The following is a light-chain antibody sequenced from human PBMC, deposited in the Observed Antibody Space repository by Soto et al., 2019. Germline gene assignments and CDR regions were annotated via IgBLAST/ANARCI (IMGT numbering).Light chain of an antibody. CDR3: QQTYTTLLWT. CDR1: QTISNS. Sequence: DIQMTQSPSSLSASVGDRVTITCRASQTISNSLSWYRQTPGKAPELLIYGASSLQPGVPSRFSGSGSGTEFTLTINGLEPEDFASYYCQQTYTTLLWTFGQGTKLEFK. V-gene: IGKV1-39*01. CDR2: GAS. J-gene: IGKJ1*01.